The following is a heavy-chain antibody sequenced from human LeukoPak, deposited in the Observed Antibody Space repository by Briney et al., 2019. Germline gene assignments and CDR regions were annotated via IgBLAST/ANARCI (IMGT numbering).Heavy chain of an antibody. J-gene: IGHJ4*02. Sequence: PGGSLRLSCAASGFTFTYSDMTWVRQAPGKGLEWVLTVDGGRGVTYYADSVKGPFTISRDNSKNTMYLQMNSLRAEDAAIYYCVKGGYCRGVNCYYFDFWGQGTLVTVSS. D-gene: IGHD2-15*01. CDR3: VKGGYCRGVNCYYFDF. V-gene: IGHV3-23*01. CDR1: GFTFTYSD. CDR2: VDGGRGVT.